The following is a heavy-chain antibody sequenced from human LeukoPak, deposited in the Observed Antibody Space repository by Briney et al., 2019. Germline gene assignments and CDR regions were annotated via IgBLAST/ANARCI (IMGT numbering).Heavy chain of an antibody. CDR1: GGSISSHY. CDR2: IYYSGST. J-gene: IGHJ3*02. D-gene: IGHD3-22*01. Sequence: PSETLSLTCTVSGGSISSHYWSWIRQPPGKGLEWNGYIYYSGSTNYNPSLKSRVTITVDTSKNQFSLKLSSVTAADTAVYYCARDSQLYDSSGYYYDFGAFDIWGQGTMVTVSS. CDR3: ARDSQLYDSSGYYYDFGAFDI. V-gene: IGHV4-59*11.